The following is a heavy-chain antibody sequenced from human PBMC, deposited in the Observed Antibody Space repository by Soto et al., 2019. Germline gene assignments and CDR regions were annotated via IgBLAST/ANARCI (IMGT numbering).Heavy chain of an antibody. CDR3: ARGYCSGTSCYRYNWFDP. V-gene: IGHV1-2*04. J-gene: IGHJ5*02. CDR1: GYTFTGYY. CDR2: INPNSGGT. D-gene: IGHD2-2*01. Sequence: QVQLVQSGAEVKKPGASVKVSCKASGYTFTGYYMHWVRQAPGQGLEWMGWINPNSGGTNYAQKFQCWVTMTRDTSISTAYMELSRLRSDDTAVYYCARGYCSGTSCYRYNWFDPWGQGTLVTVSS.